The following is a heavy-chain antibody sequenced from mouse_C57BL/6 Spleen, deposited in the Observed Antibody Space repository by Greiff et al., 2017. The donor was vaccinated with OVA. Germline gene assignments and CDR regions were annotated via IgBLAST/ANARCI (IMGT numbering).Heavy chain of an antibody. CDR2: IYPGDGDT. D-gene: IGHD1-1*01. J-gene: IGHJ3*01. CDR3: ARYYGSSRAWFAY. Sequence: QVQLKESGAELVKPGASVKISCKASGYAFSSYWMNWVKQRPGKGLEWIGQIYPGDGDTNYNGKFKGKATLTADKSSSTAYMQLSSLTSEDSAVYFCARYYGSSRAWFAYWGQGTLVTVSA. CDR1: GYAFSSYW. V-gene: IGHV1-80*01.